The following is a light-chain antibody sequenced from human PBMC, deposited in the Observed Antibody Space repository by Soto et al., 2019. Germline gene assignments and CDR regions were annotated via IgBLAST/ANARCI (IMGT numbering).Light chain of an antibody. CDR3: QQYGGSPIT. J-gene: IGKJ5*01. CDR2: GAS. V-gene: IGKV3-20*01. Sequence: IVLTQSPGTLSLSPGERATLSCRASQSVSSRLAWYQHKPGQAPRLLISGASSRATGIPDRFSGSGSGTDFTLTISRLEPEDFALYYCQQYGGSPITFGQGTRLRL. CDR1: QSVSSR.